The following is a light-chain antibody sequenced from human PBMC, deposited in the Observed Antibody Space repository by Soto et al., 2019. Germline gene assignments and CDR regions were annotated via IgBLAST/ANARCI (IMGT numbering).Light chain of an antibody. CDR3: QPRRS. CDR2: DSL. CDR1: QRISSY. J-gene: IGKJ2*01. Sequence: EIVLTQSPATLSLSPGEGATVSCRASQRISSYLAWYQQKPGQSPRLLIYDSLKRATDIPARFSGSGSGTDFTLTISSLEPEDSEVYYCQPRRSFGQGTKLEIK. V-gene: IGKV3-11*01.